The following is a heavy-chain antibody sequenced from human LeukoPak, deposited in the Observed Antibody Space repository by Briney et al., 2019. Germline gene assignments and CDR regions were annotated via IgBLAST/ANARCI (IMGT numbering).Heavy chain of an antibody. V-gene: IGHV3-23*01. J-gene: IGHJ4*02. CDR1: GFTLSSYG. CDR3: AKDLRSDYYWEGGFDY. CDR2: IDGSAGGT. D-gene: IGHD3-22*01. Sequence: GGTLRLSCAASGFTLSSYGMTWVRQAPGKGLEWVSAIDGSAGGTYYADSVKGRFTISRDISKNTLHLQMNSLRVEDTGVYYCAKDLRSDYYWEGGFDYWGQGTLVTVSS.